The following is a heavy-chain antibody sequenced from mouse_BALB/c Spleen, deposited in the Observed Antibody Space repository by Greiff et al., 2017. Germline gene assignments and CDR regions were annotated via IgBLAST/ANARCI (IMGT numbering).Heavy chain of an antibody. CDR3: ASITTAPHWYFDV. CDR1: GYTFTSYW. V-gene: IGHV1S81*02. D-gene: IGHD1-2*01. J-gene: IGHJ1*01. CDR2: INPSNGRT. Sequence: VQLQQPGADLVKPGASVKLSCKASGYTFTSYWMHWVKQRPGQGLEWIGEINPSNGRTNYNEKFKSKATLTVDKSSSTAYMQLSSLTSEDSAVYYCASITTAPHWYFDVWGAGTTVTVSS.